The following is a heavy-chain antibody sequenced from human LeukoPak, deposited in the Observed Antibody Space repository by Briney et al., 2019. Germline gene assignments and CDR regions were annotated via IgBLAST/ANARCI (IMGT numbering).Heavy chain of an antibody. CDR2: ISGSGGST. Sequence: PGGSLRLSCAASGFTFSSYAMSWVRQAPGKGLEWVSAISGSGGSTYYADSVKGRFTISRDNSKNTLYLQMNSLRAEDTAVYYCAKSPVAARRPYYFDYWGQGTLVTVSS. D-gene: IGHD6-6*01. CDR1: GFTFSSYA. V-gene: IGHV3-23*01. J-gene: IGHJ4*02. CDR3: AKSPVAARRPYYFDY.